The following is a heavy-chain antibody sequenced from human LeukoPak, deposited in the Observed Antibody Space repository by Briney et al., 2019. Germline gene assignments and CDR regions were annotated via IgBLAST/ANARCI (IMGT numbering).Heavy chain of an antibody. Sequence: GGSLRLSCAASGFTFSSYAMHWVRQAPGKGLEWVAVISYDGSNKYYADSVKGRFTISRDNSKNTLYLQMNSLRAEDTAVYYCAKEEISGYSYGLPGYWGQGTLVTVSS. CDR3: AKEEISGYSYGLPGY. J-gene: IGHJ4*02. D-gene: IGHD5-18*01. V-gene: IGHV3-30*04. CDR1: GFTFSSYA. CDR2: ISYDGSNK.